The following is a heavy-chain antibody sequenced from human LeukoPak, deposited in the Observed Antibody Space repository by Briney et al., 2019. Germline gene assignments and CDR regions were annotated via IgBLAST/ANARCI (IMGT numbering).Heavy chain of an antibody. D-gene: IGHD6-25*01. CDR2: IYYSGYT. V-gene: IGHV4-39*01. CDR3: ARLVWGSGGSGSFDY. J-gene: IGHJ4*02. CDR1: GGSISSDAYR. Sequence: SETLSLTCTVSGGSISSDAYRWGWIRQPPGKGLEWIGNIYYSGYTYYNPSLKSRVTIPVDTSKNQLSLKLTSVTAADTAVYYCARLVWGSGGSGSFDYWGQGTLVTVSS.